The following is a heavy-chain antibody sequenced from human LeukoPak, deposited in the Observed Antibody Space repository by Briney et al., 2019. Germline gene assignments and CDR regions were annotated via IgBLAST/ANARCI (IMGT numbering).Heavy chain of an antibody. Sequence: SETLSLTCTVSGGSISSSSYYWGWIRQPPGKGLEWIGSIYHSGSTYYNPSLKSRVTISVDTSKNQFSLKLSSVTAADTAVYYCARVSGLGFDYWGQGTLVTVSS. V-gene: IGHV4-39*07. CDR3: ARVSGLGFDY. J-gene: IGHJ4*02. CDR1: GGSISSSSYY. CDR2: IYHSGST. D-gene: IGHD3-16*01.